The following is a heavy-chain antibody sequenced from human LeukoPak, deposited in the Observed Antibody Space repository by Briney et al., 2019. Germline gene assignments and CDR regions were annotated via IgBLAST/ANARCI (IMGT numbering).Heavy chain of an antibody. V-gene: IGHV3-30*18. D-gene: IGHD3-10*01. CDR2: ISYDGSNK. Sequence: GRSLRLSCAASGVTFSSYGMHWVRQAPGKGVEGVAVISYDGSNKYYADSVKGRFTISRDNSKNTLYLQMNSLRAEDTAVYYCAKDSGGFGELGYFDYWGQGTLVTVSS. CDR3: AKDSGGFGELGYFDY. J-gene: IGHJ4*02. CDR1: GVTFSSYG.